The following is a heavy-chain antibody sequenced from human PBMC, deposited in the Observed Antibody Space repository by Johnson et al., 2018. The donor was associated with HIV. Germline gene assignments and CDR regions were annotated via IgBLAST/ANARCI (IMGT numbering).Heavy chain of an antibody. V-gene: IGHV3-66*04. D-gene: IGHD6-13*01. Sequence: VQLVESGGGLVQPGGSLRLSCAASGFTVSNYYMTWVRQSPGKGLEWVSVIYSGGSTYYADSVKGRFTISRDISKNTLFLQMNSLRAEDTAVYYCARPVIAADDAFDIWGQGTMVTVSS. CDR3: ARPVIAADDAFDI. CDR2: IYSGGST. CDR1: GFTVSNYY. J-gene: IGHJ3*02.